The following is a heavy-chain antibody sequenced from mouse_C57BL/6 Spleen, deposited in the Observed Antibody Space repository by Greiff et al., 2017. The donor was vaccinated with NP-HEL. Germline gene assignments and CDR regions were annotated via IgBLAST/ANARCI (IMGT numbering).Heavy chain of an antibody. D-gene: IGHD1-1*01. CDR1: GFTFNTYA. V-gene: IGHV10-3*01. CDR2: IRSKSSNYAT. Sequence: EVQLVESGGGLVQPKGSLKLSCAASGFTFNTYAMHWVRQAPGKGLEWVARIRSKSSNYATYYADSVKDRFTISRDDSQSMLYLQMNNLKTEDTAMYYCVREGGITTVLGWNYFDYWGQGTTLTVSS. J-gene: IGHJ2*01. CDR3: VREGGITTVLGWNYFDY.